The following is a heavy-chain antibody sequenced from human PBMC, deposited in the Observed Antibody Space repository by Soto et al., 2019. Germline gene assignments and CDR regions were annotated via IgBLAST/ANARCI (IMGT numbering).Heavy chain of an antibody. CDR1: GFTFTSSA. CDR2: IVVGSGNT. J-gene: IGHJ6*02. Sequence: QMQLVQSGPEVKKPGTSVKVSCKASGFTFTSSAMQWVRQARGQRLEWIGWIVVGSGNTNYAQKFQERVTITRDMSTSIADMELSSMRSEDTAVYYCAAVFAYYYDTSGYYFNGMDVWGQGTTVTVSS. V-gene: IGHV1-58*02. D-gene: IGHD3-22*01. CDR3: AAVFAYYYDTSGYYFNGMDV.